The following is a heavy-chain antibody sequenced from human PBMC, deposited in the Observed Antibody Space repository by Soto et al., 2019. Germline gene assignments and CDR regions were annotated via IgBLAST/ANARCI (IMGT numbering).Heavy chain of an antibody. D-gene: IGHD6-6*01. V-gene: IGHV1-69*13. CDR2: IIPIFGTA. CDR3: AQMEAARHMRGVDI. CDR1: GGTFSSYA. Sequence: SVKVSCKASGGTFSSYAISWVRQAPGQGLEWMGGIIPIFGTANYAQKFQGRVTITADESTSTAYMELSSLRSEDTAVYYCAQMEAARHMRGVDICGHGTMVTVS. J-gene: IGHJ3*02.